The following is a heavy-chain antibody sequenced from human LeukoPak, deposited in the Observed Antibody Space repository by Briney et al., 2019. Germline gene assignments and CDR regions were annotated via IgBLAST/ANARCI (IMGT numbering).Heavy chain of an antibody. J-gene: IGHJ5*02. D-gene: IGHD2-21*02. CDR2: INHSGST. CDR3: ARGNIVVVTAINWFDP. Sequence: SETLSLTCAVYGGSFSGYYWSWIRQPPGKGLEWIGEINHSGSTNYNPSLKSRVTISVDTSKNQFSLKLSSVTAADTAVHYCARGNIVVVTAINWFDPWGQGTLVTVSS. V-gene: IGHV4-34*01. CDR1: GGSFSGYY.